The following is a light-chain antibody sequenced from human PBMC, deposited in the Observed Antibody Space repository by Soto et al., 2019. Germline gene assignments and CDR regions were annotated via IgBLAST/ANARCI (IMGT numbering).Light chain of an antibody. V-gene: IGKV1-39*01. CDR1: QSISNY. CDR3: QQRNPLT. Sequence: DIQMTQSPSTLSASVGDRVTITCRASQSISNYLNWYQVKPGKAPKLLIYAASTLQSGVSSRFSGGGSGTDFTLTISSLEPEDFAVYYCQQRNPLTFGGGTKVDIK. CDR2: AAS. J-gene: IGKJ4*01.